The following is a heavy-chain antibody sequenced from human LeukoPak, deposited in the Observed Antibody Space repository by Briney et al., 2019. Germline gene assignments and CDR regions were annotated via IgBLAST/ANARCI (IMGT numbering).Heavy chain of an antibody. CDR2: ISYSGST. V-gene: IGHV4-59*01. D-gene: IGHD4-23*01. J-gene: IGHJ3*02. Sequence: PPETLCLTCTVSGGSITNYYLSWIRQSPGKGLEWIGYISYSGSTNYNPSLKSRATISGDTSKNQFSLKLSSVTAADTAVYYCARGPDYGGNSAIGVVVFDIWGEGTTVTVSS. CDR1: GGSITNYY. CDR3: ARGPDYGGNSAIGVVVFDI.